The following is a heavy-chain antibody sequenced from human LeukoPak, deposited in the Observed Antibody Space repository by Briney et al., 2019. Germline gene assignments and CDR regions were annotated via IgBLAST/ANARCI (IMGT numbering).Heavy chain of an antibody. D-gene: IGHD6-13*01. CDR2: IYYSGST. CDR1: GGSISSYY. Sequence: PSETLSLTCTVSGGSISSYYWSWIRQPPGKGLEWIGYIYYSGSTNYNPSLKSRVTISVDTSKNQFSLKLSSVTAADTAVYYCAKGYSSPAPYYYMDVWGKGTTVTVSS. J-gene: IGHJ6*03. V-gene: IGHV4-59*01. CDR3: AKGYSSPAPYYYMDV.